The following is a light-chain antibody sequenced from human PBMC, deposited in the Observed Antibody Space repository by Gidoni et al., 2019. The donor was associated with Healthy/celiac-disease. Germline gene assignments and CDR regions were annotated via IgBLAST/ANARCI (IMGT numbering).Light chain of an antibody. CDR3: IQALQTPRT. CDR1: QSLLHSNGYND. V-gene: IGKV2-28*01. Sequence: DIVMTQSPLSLPVTPGEPASISCRSSQSLLHSNGYNDLDWYLQKPGQSPQLLIYLGSNRASGVPDRFSGSGSGTEFTLKISRVEAEDVGVYYCIQALQTPRTFGQGTKLEIK. J-gene: IGKJ2*01. CDR2: LGS.